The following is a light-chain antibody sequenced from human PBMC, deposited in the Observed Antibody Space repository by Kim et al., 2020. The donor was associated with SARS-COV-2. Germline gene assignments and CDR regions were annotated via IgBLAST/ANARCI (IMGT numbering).Light chain of an antibody. CDR3: QQYGSSLLT. Sequence: SPGERATLSSRASQSISSAFLAGYQQRPGQAPRLLISCASIRATGITARFSGSGSGTDFTLTISSLEPEDVGVYYCQQYGSSLLTFGGGTKVDIK. J-gene: IGKJ4*01. CDR2: CAS. V-gene: IGKV3-20*01. CDR1: QSISSAF.